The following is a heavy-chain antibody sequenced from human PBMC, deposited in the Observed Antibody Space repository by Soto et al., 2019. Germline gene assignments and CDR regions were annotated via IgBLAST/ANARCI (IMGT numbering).Heavy chain of an antibody. CDR2: ISSTTNYI. J-gene: IGHJ4*02. V-gene: IGHV3-21*01. CDR1: CFTFSRYG. CDR3: ARESEDLTSNFDY. Sequence: VGSLRLSCAASCFTFSRYGTNWVRQAPGKGLEWVSSISSTTNYIYYADSMKGRFTVSRDNAKNSVYLDMNSLSAEDTAVYYCARESEDLTSNFDYWGQGTLVTVSS.